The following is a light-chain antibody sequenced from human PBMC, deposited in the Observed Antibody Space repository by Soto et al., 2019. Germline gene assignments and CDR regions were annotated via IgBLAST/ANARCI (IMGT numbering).Light chain of an antibody. CDR2: GAS. CDR1: QNVNNN. V-gene: IGKV3-15*01. Sequence: EIVMTQSPATLSVSPGERATLSCRASQNVNNNLAWYQQKPGQAPRLLIYGASARATGVPARFSGSGSGTEFTLTITSLQSEDCAVYYCQHYCGWVKTFGQGTKLEIK. CDR3: QHYCGWVKT. J-gene: IGKJ2*01.